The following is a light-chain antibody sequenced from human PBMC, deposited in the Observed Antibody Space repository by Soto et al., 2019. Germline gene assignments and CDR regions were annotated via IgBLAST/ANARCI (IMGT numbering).Light chain of an antibody. CDR2: GAS. J-gene: IGKJ1*01. CDR1: QSVSNNY. CDR3: QQYGNSAWT. V-gene: IGKV3-20*01. Sequence: EIVLTHSPGTLSLSPGERATLSCRASQSVSNNYLAWYQQKPGQAPRLLIYGASSRATGIPDRFSGSGSGTDFTLTISRLEPEDFAVYYCQQYGNSAWTFGQGTKVDIK.